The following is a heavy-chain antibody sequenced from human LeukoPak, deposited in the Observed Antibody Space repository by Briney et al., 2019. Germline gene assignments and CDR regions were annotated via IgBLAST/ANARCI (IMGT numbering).Heavy chain of an antibody. CDR2: IYYSGST. J-gene: IGHJ3*02. Sequence: SETLSLTCTVSGGSISSGGYYWSWIRQHPGKGLEWIGYIYYSGSTYYNPSLKSRVTISVDTSKNQFSLKLSSVTAADTAVYYCARGGIAGDAFDIWGQGTMVTVSS. D-gene: IGHD6-13*01. V-gene: IGHV4-31*03. CDR1: GGSISSGGYY. CDR3: ARGGIAGDAFDI.